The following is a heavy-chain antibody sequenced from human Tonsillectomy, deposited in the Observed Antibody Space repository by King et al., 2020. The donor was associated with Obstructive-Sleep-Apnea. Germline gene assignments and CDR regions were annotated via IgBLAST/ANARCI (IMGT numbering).Heavy chain of an antibody. D-gene: IGHD6-13*01. CDR3: ARMVYSSSWYRFFDS. CDR2: INTNTGNP. J-gene: IGHJ4*02. V-gene: IGHV7-4-1*02. CDR1: GYSFTSYA. Sequence: QVQLVESGSELKTPGASVKVSCKASGYSFTSYAMNWVRQAPGQGLEWMGRINTNTGNPTYAQGFTERFVFSLDTSGSTAYLQISSLKAEDTAVYYCARMVYSSSWYRFFDSWGQGTLVTVSS.